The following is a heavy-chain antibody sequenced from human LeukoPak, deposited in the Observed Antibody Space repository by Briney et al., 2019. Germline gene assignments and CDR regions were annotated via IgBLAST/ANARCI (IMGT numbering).Heavy chain of an antibody. Sequence: GESLKISCKGSGYSFTSYWIGWVRQIPGKGLEWMGIIYPGDSDTRYSPSFQGQVTISADKSISTAYLQWSSLKASDTAMYYCAIPRWVGATFNWFDPWGQGTLVTVSS. CDR2: IYPGDSDT. D-gene: IGHD1-26*01. J-gene: IGHJ5*02. V-gene: IGHV5-51*01. CDR3: AIPRWVGATFNWFDP. CDR1: GYSFTSYW.